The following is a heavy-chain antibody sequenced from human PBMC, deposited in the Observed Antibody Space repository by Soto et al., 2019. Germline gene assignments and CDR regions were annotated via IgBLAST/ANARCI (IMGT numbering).Heavy chain of an antibody. CDR3: AKDGAAAGNWFDP. D-gene: IGHD6-13*01. CDR1: GFTFSSYA. J-gene: IGHJ5*02. Sequence: HPGGSLRLSCAASGFTFSSYAMSWVRQAPGKGLEWVSAISGSGGSTYYADSVKGRFTISRDNPKNTLYLQMNSLRAEDTAVYYCAKDGAAAGNWFDPWGQGTLVTVSS. CDR2: ISGSGGST. V-gene: IGHV3-23*01.